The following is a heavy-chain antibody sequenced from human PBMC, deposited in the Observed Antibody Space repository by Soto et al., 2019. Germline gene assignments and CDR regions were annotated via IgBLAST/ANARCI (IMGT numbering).Heavy chain of an antibody. CDR2: ISAYNGNT. D-gene: IGHD6-13*01. V-gene: IGHV1-18*04. CDR1: GYTFTSDG. J-gene: IGHJ6*02. Sequence: ASVKFSCKASGYTFTSDGISWVRQAPGQGLEWMGWISAYNGNTNYAQRLQGRVTMTTDTATSTAYMELRSLRSEDTAVYYCADAARLSPTYRSSWYPYYCCCGMDVWGQGITDTVSS. CDR3: ADAARLSPTYRSSWYPYYCCCGMDV.